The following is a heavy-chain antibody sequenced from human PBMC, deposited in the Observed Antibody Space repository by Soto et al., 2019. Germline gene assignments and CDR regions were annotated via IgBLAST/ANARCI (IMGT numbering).Heavy chain of an antibody. V-gene: IGHV1-69*02. CDR1: GGTFSSYT. D-gene: IGHD3-10*01. J-gene: IGHJ4*02. CDR2: IIPILGIA. Sequence: QVQLVQSGAEVKKPGSSVKVSCNASGGTFSSYTLSWVRQAPGQGLEWMGRIIPILGIANYAQKYQGRVTITAAKSTSTAYVELISLRSDDTAVYYFARSLTVRVTFNYWGQVTLVTLSS. CDR3: ARSLTVRVTFNY.